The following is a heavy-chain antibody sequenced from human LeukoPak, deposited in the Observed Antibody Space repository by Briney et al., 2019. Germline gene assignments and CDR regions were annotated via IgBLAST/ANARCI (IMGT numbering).Heavy chain of an antibody. Sequence: GASVKVSCKASGYTFTGYGISWVRQAPGQGLEWMGWISAYNGNTNYAQKLQGRVTMTTDTSTSTAYMELRSLRSDDTAVYYCASGAYSSGWYAESVLYFDYWGQGTLVTVSS. CDR2: ISAYNGNT. D-gene: IGHD6-19*01. J-gene: IGHJ4*02. CDR3: ASGAYSSGWYAESVLYFDY. CDR1: GYTFTGYG. V-gene: IGHV1-18*01.